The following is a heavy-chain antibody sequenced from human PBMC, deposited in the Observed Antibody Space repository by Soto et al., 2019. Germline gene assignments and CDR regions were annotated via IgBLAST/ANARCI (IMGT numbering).Heavy chain of an antibody. CDR2: ISGSGGST. J-gene: IGHJ3*02. D-gene: IGHD2-15*01. Sequence: EVQLLESGGGLVQPGGSLRLSCAASGFTFSSYAMSWVRQAPGKGLEWVSAISGSGGSTYYADSVKGRFTISRDTSKNTLYLQMNSLRAEDMSVYYCAKGLVVAAPPEAFDIWCQGTMVTVSS. CDR1: GFTFSSYA. CDR3: AKGLVVAAPPEAFDI. V-gene: IGHV3-23*01.